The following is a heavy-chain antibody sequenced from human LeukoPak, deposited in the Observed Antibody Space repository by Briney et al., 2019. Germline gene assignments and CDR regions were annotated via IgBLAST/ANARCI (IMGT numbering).Heavy chain of an antibody. CDR2: IYASGST. V-gene: IGHV4-61*02. J-gene: IGHJ5*02. CDR1: GGSISSGSYY. CDR3: ATSGPATVVTGASFDP. Sequence: SETLSLTCTVSGGSISSGSYYWSWIRQPAGKGLEWIGRIYASGSTNYNPSLQSRVTISVDTSKNQFSLKLSSVTATDTAVCYCATSGPATVVTGASFDPRGQGTPVTVSS. D-gene: IGHD4-23*01.